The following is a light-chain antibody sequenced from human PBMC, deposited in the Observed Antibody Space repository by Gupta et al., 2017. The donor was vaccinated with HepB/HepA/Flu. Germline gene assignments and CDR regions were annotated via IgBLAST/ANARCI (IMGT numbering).Light chain of an antibody. CDR3: GTWDSSRTSWV. Sequence: QSVLPQPHSVSAAPGQTVTISCSGSSDNMGNNYISWYRQLPGTAPKLLIYENDNRPSGIPERCASTKSDTAATLGITGLQTGDEGDYYCGTWDSSRTSWVFGGGTKLTVL. CDR1: SDNMGNNY. J-gene: IGLJ3*02. CDR2: END. V-gene: IGLV1-51*02.